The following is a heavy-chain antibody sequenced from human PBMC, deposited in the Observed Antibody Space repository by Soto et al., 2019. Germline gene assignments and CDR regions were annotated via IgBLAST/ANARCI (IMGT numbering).Heavy chain of an antibody. CDR2: ISSGSLSI. CDR3: ARGGSSSDNGMDV. D-gene: IGHD3-16*01. J-gene: IGHJ6*02. CDR1: GFTFSRYT. Sequence: LRLSCAASGFTFSRYTMNWVRQTPGKGLEWVSYISSGSLSIYYADSVKGRFTVSRDNAKNSLFLQMNSLRDEDTAVYYCARGGSSSDNGMDVWGQGTTVTVSS. V-gene: IGHV3-48*02.